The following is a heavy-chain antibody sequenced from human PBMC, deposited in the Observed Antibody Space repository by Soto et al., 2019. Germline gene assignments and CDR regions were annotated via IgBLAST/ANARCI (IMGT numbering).Heavy chain of an antibody. CDR1: GGTFSDYT. CDR3: ETAHLRVAAAHGFEI. CDR2: IITILNAA. J-gene: IGHJ3*02. V-gene: IGHV1-69*01. D-gene: IGHD2-15*01. Sequence: QVHLVQSGAEVTKPGSSVRVSCKASGGTFSDYTFHWVRQAPGHGPEWMGGIITILNAANYAQKFRGRLTVTVDEFSSTASMELNSLTSEDTAVYYCETAHLRVAAAHGFEIWGQGTMVTVSS.